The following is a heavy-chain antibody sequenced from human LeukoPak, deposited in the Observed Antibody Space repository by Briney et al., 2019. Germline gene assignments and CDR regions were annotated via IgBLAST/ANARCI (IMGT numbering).Heavy chain of an antibody. CDR2: INSRGSDK. D-gene: IGHD2-8*01. V-gene: IGHV3-21*01. Sequence: GGSLRLSCAASGFTFSRYSMNWVRQAPGEGPEWVSSINSRGSDKYYADSVEGRFTISRDNAKNSLFLQMNSLRAEDTAVYYCAREGSIVPHQDLDYWGQGTLVTVSS. CDR3: AREGSIVPHQDLDY. J-gene: IGHJ4*02. CDR1: GFTFSRYS.